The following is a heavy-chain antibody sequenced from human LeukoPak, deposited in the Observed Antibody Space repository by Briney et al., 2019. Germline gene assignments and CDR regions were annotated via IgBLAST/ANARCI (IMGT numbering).Heavy chain of an antibody. D-gene: IGHD4-23*01. Sequence: SETLSLTCTVSGGSITTYYWSWLRQPAGKGLEWIGRFYVSGSIDYNPSLKSRVTISLDKSKNQFSLNLASVTAADTAVYYCARQGGLGTPASGSLEAFDYWGQGTLVTVST. CDR3: ARQGGLGTPASGSLEAFDY. J-gene: IGHJ4*02. CDR1: GGSITTYY. V-gene: IGHV4-4*07. CDR2: FYVSGSI.